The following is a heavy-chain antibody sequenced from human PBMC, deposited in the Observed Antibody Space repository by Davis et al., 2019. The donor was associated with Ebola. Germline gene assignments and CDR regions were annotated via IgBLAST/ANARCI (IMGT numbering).Heavy chain of an antibody. D-gene: IGHD1-1*01. Sequence: SVKVSCKASGYTFTSYYMHWVRQAPGQGLEWMGRIIPILGIANYAQKFQGRVTITADKSTSTAYMELSSLRSEDTAVYYCARVLVQLERRGEDYGMDVWGQGTTVTVSS. V-gene: IGHV1-69*04. CDR2: IIPILGIA. J-gene: IGHJ6*02. CDR3: ARVLVQLERRGEDYGMDV. CDR1: GYTFTSYY.